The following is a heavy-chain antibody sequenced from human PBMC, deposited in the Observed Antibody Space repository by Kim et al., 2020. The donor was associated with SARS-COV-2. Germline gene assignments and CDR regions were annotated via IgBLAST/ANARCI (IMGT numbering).Heavy chain of an antibody. CDR3: ARHSYGGNSDWYFDL. J-gene: IGHJ2*01. V-gene: IGHV4-39*01. D-gene: IGHD4-17*01. Sequence: PSIKSRVTISVDTSKNQFSLKLSSVTAADTAVYYCARHSYGGNSDWYFDLWGRGTLVTVSS.